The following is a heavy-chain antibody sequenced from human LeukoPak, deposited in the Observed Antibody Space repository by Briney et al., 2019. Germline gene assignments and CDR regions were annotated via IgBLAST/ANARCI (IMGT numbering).Heavy chain of an antibody. CDR3: ARGSIGEMAPSLLPDY. D-gene: IGHD5-24*01. Sequence: SETLSLTCAVYGGSFSGYYWSWIRQPPGKGLEWIGEINHSGSTNYNPSLKSRVTISVDTSKNQFSLKLSSVTAADTAVYYCARGSIGEMAPSLLPDYWGQGTLVTVSS. CDR2: INHSGST. J-gene: IGHJ4*02. V-gene: IGHV4-34*01. CDR1: GGSFSGYY.